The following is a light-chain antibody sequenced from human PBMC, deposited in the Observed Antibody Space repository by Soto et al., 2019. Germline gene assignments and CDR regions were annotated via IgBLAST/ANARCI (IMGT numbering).Light chain of an antibody. Sequence: QLVLTQPPSASGTPGQRVTISCSGSSSNIGSNYVYWYQQLPGTAPKLLIYRNNQRPSGVPDRFSGSKSGTPASLAISGLRSEDEADYYCAAWDDSLSGWVFGGGTKVTVL. CDR1: SSNIGSNY. V-gene: IGLV1-47*01. CDR2: RNN. CDR3: AAWDDSLSGWV. J-gene: IGLJ3*02.